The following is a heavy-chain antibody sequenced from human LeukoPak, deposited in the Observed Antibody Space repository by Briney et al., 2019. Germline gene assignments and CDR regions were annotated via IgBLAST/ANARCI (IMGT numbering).Heavy chain of an antibody. CDR2: VSGYNGNT. Sequence: ASVKVSCKTSGYTFSGHGITWVRQAPGQGLEWMGWVSGYNGNTNYARNVQGRVTMTTDTSTNTAYMELRSLRSDDTAVYYCAKDIHPGLDSGASCCFDYWGQGTPVTVSS. D-gene: IGHD3-22*01. V-gene: IGHV1-18*01. J-gene: IGHJ4*02. CDR3: AKDIHPGLDSGASCCFDY. CDR1: GYTFSGHG.